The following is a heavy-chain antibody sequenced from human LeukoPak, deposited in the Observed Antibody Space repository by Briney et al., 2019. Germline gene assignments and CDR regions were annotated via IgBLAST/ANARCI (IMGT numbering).Heavy chain of an antibody. V-gene: IGHV3-66*01. CDR1: GFTFSSYA. CDR3: AREIRNYDFWSGYPNWFDP. Sequence: GGSLRLSCAASGFTFSSYAMSWVRQAPGKGLEWVSVIYSGGSTYYADSVKGRFTISRDNSKNTLYLQMNSLRAEDTAVYYCAREIRNYDFWSGYPNWFDPWGQGTLVTVSS. D-gene: IGHD3-3*01. J-gene: IGHJ5*02. CDR2: IYSGGST.